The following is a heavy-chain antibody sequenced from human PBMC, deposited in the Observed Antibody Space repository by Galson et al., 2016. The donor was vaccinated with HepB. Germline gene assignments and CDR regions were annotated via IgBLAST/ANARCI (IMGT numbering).Heavy chain of an antibody. CDR3: ATDFHLGIPDYFDY. CDR2: ISTAGRTK. V-gene: IGHV3-30-3*02. Sequence: SLRLSCAASGLIFSNYDFHWVRQAPGKGLEWVAVISTAGRTKFYAASVKGRSTISRDNTRNTHYLEISSLTTEDAALYYCATDFHLGIPDYFDYWGQGTLVAVSS. J-gene: IGHJ4*02. CDR1: GLIFSNYD. D-gene: IGHD1-14*01.